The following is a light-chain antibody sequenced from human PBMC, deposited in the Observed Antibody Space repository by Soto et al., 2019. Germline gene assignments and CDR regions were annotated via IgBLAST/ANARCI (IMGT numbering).Light chain of an antibody. CDR1: QSVSSRS. V-gene: IGKV3-20*01. J-gene: IGKJ4*01. Sequence: EIGLTQSPGTLSLSPGERATLSCRARQSVSSRSLAWYQQKPGQAPRLLIYGASNRATGIPDRFSGSGSGTDFTLTISRLEPEDFAMYYCQQFGTSRLTFGGGTKVEIK. CDR3: QQFGTSRLT. CDR2: GAS.